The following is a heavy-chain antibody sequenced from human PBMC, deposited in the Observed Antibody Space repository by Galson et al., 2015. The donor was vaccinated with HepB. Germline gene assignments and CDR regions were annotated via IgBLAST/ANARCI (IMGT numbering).Heavy chain of an antibody. D-gene: IGHD4-17*01. V-gene: IGHV3-23*01. CDR2: ISGNGGNT. CDR3: AKDGTSGYGDYVWFDP. Sequence: SLRLSCAASGFTFSNFPMSWVRQAPGKGLEWVAGISGNGGNTQYADSVKGRFTISRDNSRNTLYLQMNSLRGEDTAVYYCAKDGTSGYGDYVWFDPWGQGTLVTVSS. J-gene: IGHJ5*02. CDR1: GFTFSNFP.